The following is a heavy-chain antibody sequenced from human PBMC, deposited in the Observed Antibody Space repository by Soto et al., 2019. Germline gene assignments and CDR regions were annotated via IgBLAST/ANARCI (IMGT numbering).Heavy chain of an antibody. Sequence: EVQLVESGGVVVQPGGSLRLSCAASGFTFDDYTMHWVRQAPGKGLEWVSLISWDGGSTYYADSVKGRFTISRDNSKYSLYLQMNSLRTQDTALYYCAKESSSSWSNWYFDLWGRGALGTVSA. V-gene: IGHV3-43*01. CDR3: AKESSSSWSNWYFDL. CDR1: GFTFDDYT. D-gene: IGHD6-13*01. J-gene: IGHJ2*01. CDR2: ISWDGGST.